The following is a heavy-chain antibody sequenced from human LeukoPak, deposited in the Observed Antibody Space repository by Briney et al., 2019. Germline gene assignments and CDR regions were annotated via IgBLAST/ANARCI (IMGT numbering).Heavy chain of an antibody. J-gene: IGHJ6*02. CDR1: GYTLTELS. D-gene: IGHD1-14*01. Sequence: ASVKVSCKVSGYTLTELSMHWVRQAPGKGLEWMGGFDPEDGETIYAQKFQGRVTMTEDTSADTAYMELSSLGSEDTAVYYCARDRGRTGTYYHYGMDVWGQGTTVTVSS. CDR2: FDPEDGET. V-gene: IGHV1-24*01. CDR3: ARDRGRTGTYYHYGMDV.